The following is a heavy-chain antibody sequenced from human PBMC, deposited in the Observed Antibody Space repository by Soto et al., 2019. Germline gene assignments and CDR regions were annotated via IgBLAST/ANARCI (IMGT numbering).Heavy chain of an antibody. CDR3: ARGRRYCISTSCLDY. Sequence: PGGSLRLSCAASGFTFDDYGMSWVRQAPGKGLEWVSGINWNGGSTGYADSVKGRFTISRDNAKNSLYLQMNSLRAEDTAVYYCARGRRYCISTSCLDYWGQGTLVTVSS. J-gene: IGHJ4*02. CDR1: GFTFDDYG. V-gene: IGHV3-20*04. CDR2: INWNGGST. D-gene: IGHD2-2*01.